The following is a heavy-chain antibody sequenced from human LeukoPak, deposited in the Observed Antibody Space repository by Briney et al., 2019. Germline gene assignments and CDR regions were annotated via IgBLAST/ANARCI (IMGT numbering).Heavy chain of an antibody. CDR2: IYSGGST. CDR3: AREGGQPRYYFDY. V-gene: IGHV3-53*01. Sequence: GGSLRLSCAASGFTVSSNYMSWVRQAPGKGLEWVSVIYSGGSTYYADSVKGRFTISRDNSKNALYLQMNSLRAEDTAVYYCAREGGQPRYYFDYWGQGTLVTVSS. D-gene: IGHD3-16*01. CDR1: GFTVSSNY. J-gene: IGHJ4*02.